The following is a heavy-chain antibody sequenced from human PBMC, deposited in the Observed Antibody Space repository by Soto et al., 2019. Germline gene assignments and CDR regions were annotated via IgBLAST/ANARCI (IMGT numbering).Heavy chain of an antibody. CDR2: IKSKTHGGTA. CDR1: GFTFSNAW. Sequence: VGSLKLCCAASGFTFSNAWMNCVRQAPGKGLEWVGRIKSKTHGGTADYAAPLKGRFTISRDDSENTLYLQMNSLKTEDTAVYYCATLHYRSSFDFWGHGTLVTVSS. V-gene: IGHV3-15*01. J-gene: IGHJ4*01. D-gene: IGHD6-13*01. CDR3: ATLHYRSSFDF.